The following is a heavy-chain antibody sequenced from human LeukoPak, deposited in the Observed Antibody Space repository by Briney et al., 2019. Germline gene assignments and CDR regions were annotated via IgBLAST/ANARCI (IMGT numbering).Heavy chain of an antibody. CDR3: VKDLLRYFDYISGPLGY. J-gene: IGHJ4*02. CDR1: GFTFSSYA. V-gene: IGHV3-64D*06. Sequence: GGSLSLSCSASGFTFSSYAMHWVRQAPGKGLEYVSAISSNGGSTYYADSVKGRFTISRDNSKNTLYLQMSSLRAEDTAVYYCVKDLLRYFDYISGPLGYWGQGTLVTVSS. CDR2: ISSNGGST. D-gene: IGHD3-9*01.